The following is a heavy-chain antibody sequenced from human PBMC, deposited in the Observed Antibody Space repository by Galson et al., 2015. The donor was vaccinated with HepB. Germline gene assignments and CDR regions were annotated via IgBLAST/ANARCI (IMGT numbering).Heavy chain of an antibody. D-gene: IGHD2-21*01. CDR1: GFTFDDYV. CDR3: AKSPVVIATPTVFDY. Sequence: SLRLSCAASGFTFDDYVMHWVRQAPGKGLEWVSGISWNSGSIGYADSVKGRFTISRDNAKNSLYLQMNSLRAEDTALYYCAKSPVVIATPTVFDYWGQGTLVTVSS. J-gene: IGHJ4*02. V-gene: IGHV3-9*01. CDR2: ISWNSGSI.